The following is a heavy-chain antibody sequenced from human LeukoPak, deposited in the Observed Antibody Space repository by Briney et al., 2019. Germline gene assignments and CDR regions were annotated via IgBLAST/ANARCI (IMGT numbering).Heavy chain of an antibody. CDR1: GYTLTELS. D-gene: IGHD6-13*01. CDR3: ATVPGITAAGIRFYYGMDV. CDR2: FEPEDGET. Sequence: GASVKVSCKVSGYTLTELSIQWVRQAPGKGLEWMGGFEPEDGETIYAQKFQGRVTMTEDTSTDTAYMELSSLRSKDTAVYYCATVPGITAAGIRFYYGMDVWGQGTTVTVSS. V-gene: IGHV1-24*01. J-gene: IGHJ6*02.